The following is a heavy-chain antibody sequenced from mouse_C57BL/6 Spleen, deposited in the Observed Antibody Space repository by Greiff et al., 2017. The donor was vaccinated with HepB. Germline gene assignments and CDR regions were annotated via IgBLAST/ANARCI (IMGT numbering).Heavy chain of an antibody. Sequence: QVQLQQPGTELVKPGASVKLSCKASGYTFTSYWMHWVKQRPGQGLEWIGNINPSNGGTNYNEKFKSKATLTVDKSSSTAYMQLSSLTSEDSAVYYCARLAYGSSYVDYAMDYWGQGTSVTVSS. CDR2: INPSNGGT. CDR1: GYTFTSYW. J-gene: IGHJ4*01. V-gene: IGHV1-53*01. D-gene: IGHD1-1*01. CDR3: ARLAYGSSYVDYAMDY.